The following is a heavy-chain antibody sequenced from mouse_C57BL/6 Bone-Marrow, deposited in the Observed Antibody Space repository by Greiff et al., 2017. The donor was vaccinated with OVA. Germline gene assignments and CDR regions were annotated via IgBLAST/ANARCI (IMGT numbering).Heavy chain of an antibody. CDR3: ARGGYYLAWFAY. CDR2: INPGSGGT. CDR1: GYAFTNYL. Sequence: QVQLQQSGAELVRPGTSVKVSCKASGYAFTNYLIEWVKQRPGQGLEWIGVINPGSGGTNYNEKFKGKATLTADKYSSTAYMQLSSLTSEDSAVYFCARGGYYLAWFAYWGQGTLVTVSA. D-gene: IGHD2-3*01. V-gene: IGHV1-54*01. J-gene: IGHJ3*01.